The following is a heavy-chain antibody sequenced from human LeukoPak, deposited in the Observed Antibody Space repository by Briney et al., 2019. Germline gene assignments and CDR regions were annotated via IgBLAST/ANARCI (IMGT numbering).Heavy chain of an antibody. V-gene: IGHV1-8*01. Sequence: ASVKVSCEASGYTFSSYDINWVRQATGQGLEWMGWMNPNSGNIGYAQKFQGRITMTRNTSISTAYMELSSLRSDDTAVYYCARRSDYYDSSAYRYWGQGTLVTVSS. J-gene: IGHJ4*02. CDR1: GYTFSSYD. D-gene: IGHD3-22*01. CDR2: MNPNSGNI. CDR3: ARRSDYYDSSAYRY.